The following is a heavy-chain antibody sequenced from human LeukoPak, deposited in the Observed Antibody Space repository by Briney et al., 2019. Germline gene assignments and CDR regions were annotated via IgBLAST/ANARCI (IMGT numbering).Heavy chain of an antibody. D-gene: IGHD1-26*01. Sequence: GRSLRLSCAASGFTFDDYAMHWVRQAPGKGLEWVSGISWNSCSIGYADSVKGRFTISRDNAKHSLYLQMNSLRAEDTALYYCAKALGSHRSFDYWGQGTLVTVSS. J-gene: IGHJ4*02. CDR1: GFTFDDYA. CDR2: ISWNSCSI. CDR3: AKALGSHRSFDY. V-gene: IGHV3-9*01.